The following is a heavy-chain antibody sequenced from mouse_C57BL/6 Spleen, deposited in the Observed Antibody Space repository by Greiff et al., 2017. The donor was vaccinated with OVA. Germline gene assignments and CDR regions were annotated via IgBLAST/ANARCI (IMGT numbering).Heavy chain of an antibody. J-gene: IGHJ3*01. D-gene: IGHD6-5*01. CDR2: IRSKSNNYAT. Sequence: DVKLVESGGGLVQPKGSLKLSCAASGFSFNTYAMNWVRQAPGKGLEWVARIRSKSNNYATYYADSVKDRFTISRDDSESMLYLQMNNLKTEDTAMYYCVRWALSSFAYWGQGTLVTVSA. CDR1: GFSFNTYA. CDR3: VRWALSSFAY. V-gene: IGHV10-1*01.